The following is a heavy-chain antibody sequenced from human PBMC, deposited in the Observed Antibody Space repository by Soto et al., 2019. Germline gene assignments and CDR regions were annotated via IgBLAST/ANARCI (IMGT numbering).Heavy chain of an antibody. V-gene: IGHV5-51*01. J-gene: IGHJ4*02. CDR3: ARGPVYYDSSGYYAF. CDR2: IYPGDSDT. Sequence: GESLKISCKGSGYSFTSYWIGWVRQMPGKGLEWMGIIYPGDSDTRYSPSFQGQVTISADKSISTAYLQWSSLKASDTAVYYCARGPVYYDSSGYYAFWGQGTLVTVSS. CDR1: GYSFTSYW. D-gene: IGHD3-22*01.